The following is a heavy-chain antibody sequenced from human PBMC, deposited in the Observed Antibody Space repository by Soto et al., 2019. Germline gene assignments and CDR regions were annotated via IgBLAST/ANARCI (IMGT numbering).Heavy chain of an antibody. J-gene: IGHJ6*02. CDR1: GFTFDDYA. V-gene: IGHV3-9*01. CDR2: ISWNSGSI. CDR3: HANGYIVATSYYYYGMDV. Sequence: PGGSLRLSCAASGFTFDDYAMHWVRQAPGKGLEWVSGISWNSGSIGYADSVKGRFTISRDNAKNSLYLQMNSLRAEDTALYYCHANGYIVATSYYYYGMDVWGQGATVTVSS. D-gene: IGHD5-12*01.